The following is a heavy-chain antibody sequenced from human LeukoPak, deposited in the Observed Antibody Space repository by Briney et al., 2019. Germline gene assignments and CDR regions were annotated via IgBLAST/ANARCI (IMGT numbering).Heavy chain of an antibody. D-gene: IGHD5-18*01. CDR3: ARGPTAMVMSAYYFDY. CDR2: INHSGST. V-gene: IGHV4-34*01. Sequence: PSETLSLTCAVYGGSFSGYYWSWIRQPPGKGLEWIGEINHSGSTNYNPSLKSRVTISVDTSKNQFSLKLSSVTAADTAVYYCARGPTAMVMSAYYFDYWGQGTLVTVSS. J-gene: IGHJ4*02. CDR1: GGSFSGYY.